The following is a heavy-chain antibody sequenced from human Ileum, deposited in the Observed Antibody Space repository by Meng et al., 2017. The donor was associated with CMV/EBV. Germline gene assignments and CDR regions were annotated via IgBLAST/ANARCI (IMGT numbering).Heavy chain of an antibody. J-gene: IGHJ4*02. V-gene: IGHV1-2*02. Sequence: QVRLVQSGAERKTPGASVKVSCTTSGFTFSDYYIHWVRQAPGQGLEWMGWVNSKNTATNYARKFQGRVSMTRDTSISTAHMELSRLMSDDTAVYYCVRSSGWALFDYWGQGTLVTVSS. CDR1: GFTFSDYY. CDR2: VNSKNTAT. D-gene: IGHD6-19*01. CDR3: VRSSGWALFDY.